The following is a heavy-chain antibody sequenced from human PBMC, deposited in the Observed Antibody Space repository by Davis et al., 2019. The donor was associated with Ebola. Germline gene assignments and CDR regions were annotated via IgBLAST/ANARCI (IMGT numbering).Heavy chain of an antibody. Sequence: GESLKISCATSGFSVSSNYMSWVRQAPGKGLEWVSVIYSAGSTYYADSVKGRFTISRDNSKNTLYLQMNSLRAEDTAVYYCARDVGYCSSTSCYTAYYYYMDVWGKGTTVTVSS. CDR1: GFSVSSNY. D-gene: IGHD2-2*02. V-gene: IGHV3-53*01. J-gene: IGHJ6*03. CDR2: IYSAGST. CDR3: ARDVGYCSSTSCYTAYYYYMDV.